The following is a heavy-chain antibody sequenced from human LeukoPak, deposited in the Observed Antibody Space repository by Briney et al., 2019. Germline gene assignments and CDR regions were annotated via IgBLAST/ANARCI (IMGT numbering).Heavy chain of an antibody. CDR1: GYTFTSYS. J-gene: IGHJ3*01. V-gene: IGHV1-2*02. CDR2: INPNSGGT. D-gene: IGHD6-19*01. Sequence: ASVRVSCKASGYTFTSYSMNWVRQAPGQGLEWMGWINPNSGGTNYAQKFQGRVTMTRDTSISTAYMELSRLRSDDTAVYYCARVRVYSSGWEVWGQGTMVTVSS. CDR3: ARVRVYSSGWEV.